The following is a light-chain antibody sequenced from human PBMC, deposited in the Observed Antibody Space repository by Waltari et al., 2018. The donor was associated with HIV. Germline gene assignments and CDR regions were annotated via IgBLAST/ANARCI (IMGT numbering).Light chain of an antibody. Sequence: SHELTQPPSVSVSPGQTATISCSGDILARKYAYWFQQKPGQAPVLLIYKDNERPTAITKRFSGSSSGATGTLTITGVRAEDDADYYCQGIDSSGRKVFGGGTRLTVL. V-gene: IGLV3-25*03. CDR3: QGIDSSGRKV. CDR1: ILARKY. CDR2: KDN. J-gene: IGLJ2*01.